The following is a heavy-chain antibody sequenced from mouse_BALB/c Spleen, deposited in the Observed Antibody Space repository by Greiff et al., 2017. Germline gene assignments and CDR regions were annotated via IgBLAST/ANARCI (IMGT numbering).Heavy chain of an antibody. V-gene: IGHV5-17*02. J-gene: IGHJ2*01. Sequence: DVKLQESGGGLVQPGGSRKLSCAASGFTFSSFGMHWVRQAPEKGLEWVAYISSGSSTIYYADTVKGRFTISRDNPKNTLFLQMTSLRSEDTAMYYCARGDGTYYFDYWGQGTTLTVSS. CDR1: GFTFSSFG. D-gene: IGHD2-3*01. CDR3: ARGDGTYYFDY. CDR2: ISSGSSTI.